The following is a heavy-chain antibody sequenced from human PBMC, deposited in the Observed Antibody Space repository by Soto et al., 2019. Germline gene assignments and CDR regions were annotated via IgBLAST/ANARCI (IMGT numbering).Heavy chain of an antibody. J-gene: IGHJ6*02. D-gene: IGHD3-10*01. CDR3: ARGWEVVRGEDYYYGMDV. V-gene: IGHV1-18*01. CDR2: ISAYNGNT. Sequence: ASVKVSCKASGYTFTSYGISWVRQAPGQGPEWMGWISAYNGNTNYAQKLQGRVTMTTDTSTSTAYMELRSLRSDDTAVYYCARGWEVVRGEDYYYGMDVWGQGTTVTVSS. CDR1: GYTFTSYG.